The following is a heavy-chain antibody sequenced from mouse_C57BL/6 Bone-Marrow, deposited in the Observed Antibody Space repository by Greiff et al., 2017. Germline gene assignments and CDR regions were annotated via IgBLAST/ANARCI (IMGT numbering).Heavy chain of an antibody. J-gene: IGHJ4*01. D-gene: IGHD2-3*01. Sequence: EVKLVESGGGLVQPGGSLSLSCAASGFTFTAYYMSWVRQPPGKALEWLGFIRNKANGYTTEYSASVKGRFTISRDNSQSILYLQMNALRSEDSATDYCARYDGYSYYAMDYWGQGTSVTVSS. CDR3: ARYDGYSYYAMDY. CDR1: GFTFTAYY. V-gene: IGHV7-3*01. CDR2: IRNKANGYTT.